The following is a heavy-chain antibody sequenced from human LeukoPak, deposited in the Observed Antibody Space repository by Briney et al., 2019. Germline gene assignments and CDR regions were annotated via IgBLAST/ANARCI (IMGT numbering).Heavy chain of an antibody. V-gene: IGHV4-59*01. CDR1: GGSISSYY. Sequence: SETLSLTCTASGGSISSYYWSWIRQPPGKGLEWIGYIYYSGSTNYNPSLKSRVTISVDTSKNQFSLKLSSVTAADTAVYYCARGRDYYDSSVDYWGQGTLVTVSS. CDR2: IYYSGST. D-gene: IGHD3-22*01. CDR3: ARGRDYYDSSVDY. J-gene: IGHJ4*02.